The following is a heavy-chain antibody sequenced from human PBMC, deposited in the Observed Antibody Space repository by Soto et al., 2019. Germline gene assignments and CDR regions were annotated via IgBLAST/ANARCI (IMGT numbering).Heavy chain of an antibody. D-gene: IGHD6-6*01. V-gene: IGHV3-23*01. Sequence: PGGSLRLSCAASGFTFSNYAMSWVRQAPGKGLEWVSAISGSGGSTYYADSVKGRFTISRDNSTNTLYLQMNSLRAEDTAVYYFAKGIAARPTYYYGMDVWGQGTTVTVSS. CDR3: AKGIAARPTYYYGMDV. J-gene: IGHJ6*02. CDR2: ISGSGGST. CDR1: GFTFSNYA.